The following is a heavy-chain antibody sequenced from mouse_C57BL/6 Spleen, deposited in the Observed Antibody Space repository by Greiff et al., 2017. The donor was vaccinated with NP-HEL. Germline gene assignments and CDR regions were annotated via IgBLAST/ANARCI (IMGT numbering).Heavy chain of an antibody. J-gene: IGHJ2*01. Sequence: VQLQQPGAELVRPGSSVKLSCKASGYTFTSYWMHWVKQRPIQGLEWIGNIDPSDSETHYNQKFKDKATLTVDKSSSTAYMQLSSLTSEDSAVYYCAREGLDGGFDYWGQGTTLTVSS. D-gene: IGHD3-3*01. CDR3: AREGLDGGFDY. CDR2: IDPSDSET. CDR1: GYTFTSYW. V-gene: IGHV1-52*01.